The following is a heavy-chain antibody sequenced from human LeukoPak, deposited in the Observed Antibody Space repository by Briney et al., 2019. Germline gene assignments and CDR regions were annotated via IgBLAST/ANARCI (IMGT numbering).Heavy chain of an antibody. CDR1: GGSITSFY. V-gene: IGHV4-4*07. CDR2: ISTTQST. Sequence: SETQSLTCTVSGGSITSFYWNWIRQPAGKGLEWIGRISTTQSTNYNPSLKSRVTMSVDTSKNQCSLRLSSVTAADTAVYYCAKDSWFWGGGWFDPWGQGTLVTVSS. D-gene: IGHD3-16*01. CDR3: AKDSWFWGGGWFDP. J-gene: IGHJ5*02.